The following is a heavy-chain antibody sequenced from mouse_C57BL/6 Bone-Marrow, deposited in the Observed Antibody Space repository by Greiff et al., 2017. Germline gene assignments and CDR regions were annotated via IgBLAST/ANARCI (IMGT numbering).Heavy chain of an antibody. CDR1: GYTFTSYW. D-gene: IGHD2-4*01. Sequence: VQLQQPGAELVKPGASVKLSCKASGYTFTSYWMQWVKQRPGQGLEWIGEIDPSDSYTNYNQKFKGKATLTVDTSSSTAYMQLSSLTSEDSAVYYCASRGLRPFAYWGQGTLVTVSA. CDR2: IDPSDSYT. J-gene: IGHJ3*01. CDR3: ASRGLRPFAY. V-gene: IGHV1-50*01.